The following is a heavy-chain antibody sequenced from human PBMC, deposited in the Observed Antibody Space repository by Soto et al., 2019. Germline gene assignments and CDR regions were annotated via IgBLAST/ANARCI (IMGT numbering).Heavy chain of an antibody. V-gene: IGHV2-5*02. CDR2: AYWDDDK. CDR3: AHRRKVDGVGYTFDY. J-gene: IGHJ4*02. CDR1: GFSLRTYGMA. D-gene: IGHD6-13*01. Sequence: QITLKESGPALVKPTQTLTLTCTFSGFSLRTYGMAVGWIRQPPGKALEWLALAYWDDDKHYSPSLQSRLTITKDTSKNQVVLTMTHMDPVDTATYSCAHRRKVDGVGYTFDYRGQGILVTVSS.